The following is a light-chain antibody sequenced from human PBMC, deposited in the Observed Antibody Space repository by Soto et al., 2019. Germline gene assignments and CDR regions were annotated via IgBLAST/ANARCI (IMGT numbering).Light chain of an antibody. CDR2: KAS. J-gene: IGKJ1*01. Sequence: DIQMAQSPSTLSASVGDRVTITCRASQVISTWLAWYQQKPGKAPKLLIYKASSLESGVPSRFSGSGSGTEFTLTITSLQADDFATYYCQQYNSYSRTFGQGTKVDI. V-gene: IGKV1-5*03. CDR3: QQYNSYSRT. CDR1: QVISTW.